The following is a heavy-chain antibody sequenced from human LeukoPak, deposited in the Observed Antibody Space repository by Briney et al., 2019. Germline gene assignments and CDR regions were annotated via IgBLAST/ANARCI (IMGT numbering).Heavy chain of an antibody. CDR3: ARDSSNDYNFWSGYYTNYMDV. J-gene: IGHJ6*03. D-gene: IGHD3-3*01. CDR2: ISGSDGST. Sequence: GGSLRLSCAASGFTFSSYAMSWVRQAPGKGLEWVSTISGSDGSTYYADSVKGRFTISRDNAQNSLYLQMNSLRAEDTAVYYCARDSSNDYNFWSGYYTNYMDVWGKGTTVTVSS. CDR1: GFTFSSYA. V-gene: IGHV3-23*01.